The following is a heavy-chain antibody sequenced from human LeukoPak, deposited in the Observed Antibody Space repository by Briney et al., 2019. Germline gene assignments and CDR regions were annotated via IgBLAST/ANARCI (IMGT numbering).Heavy chain of an antibody. D-gene: IGHD6-19*01. Sequence: SQTLSLTCPVSGGSISSYYWSWIRQPPGKGLEWIGYIYYSGSTNYNPSLKSRVTISVDTSKTQSSLKLSSVTAADTAVYYCARDTRGCGYSSGCHNWFDPWGQGTLVTVSS. CDR3: ARDTRGCGYSSGCHNWFDP. V-gene: IGHV4-59*01. CDR1: GGSISSYY. CDR2: IYYSGST. J-gene: IGHJ5*02.